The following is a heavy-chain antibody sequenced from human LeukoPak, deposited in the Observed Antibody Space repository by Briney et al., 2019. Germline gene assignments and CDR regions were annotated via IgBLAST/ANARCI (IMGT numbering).Heavy chain of an antibody. D-gene: IGHD2-2*01. CDR2: ITSSSHI. Sequence: GGSLRLSCAASGFTFSTYNMNWVRQAPGEGLEWVSSITSSSHIYDADLVKGRFTISRDNAKNSLYLQMNSLRAEDTAVYYCARDRDIGVEPTRSALDSWGQGTLVIVSS. CDR3: ARDRDIGVEPTRSALDS. J-gene: IGHJ4*02. CDR1: GFTFSTYN. V-gene: IGHV3-21*01.